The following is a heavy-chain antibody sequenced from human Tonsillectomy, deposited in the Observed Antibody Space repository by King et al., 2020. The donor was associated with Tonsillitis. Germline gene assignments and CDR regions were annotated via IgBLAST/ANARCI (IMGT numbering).Heavy chain of an antibody. Sequence: VQLVESGGGVVQPGRSLRLSCAASGFNFSNYGMHWVRQAPGKGLEWVAVIGDDGSNIHYANSVKGRFTISRDNFKNTLFLEMKSLRPEDTALFFCAGKTPLKDWGQGTPVTVSS. CDR3: AGKTPLKD. J-gene: IGHJ1*01. CDR2: IGDDGSNI. V-gene: IGHV3-33*03. CDR1: GFNFSNYG. D-gene: IGHD4-23*01.